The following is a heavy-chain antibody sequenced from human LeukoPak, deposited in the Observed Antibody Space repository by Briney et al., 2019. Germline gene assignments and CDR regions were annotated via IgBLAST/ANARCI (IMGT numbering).Heavy chain of an antibody. Sequence: GGSLRLSCAASGFTFSSYAMNWVRQAPGKGLEWVAVITCAGGSTYYADSVKGRFTISRDNSKNTLYLQMNSLRAEDTAVYYCAIEASDIWTVYPDDWSQGSLVTAPS. V-gene: IGHV3-30*04. D-gene: IGHD3-9*01. J-gene: IGHJ4*02. CDR3: AIEASDIWTVYPDD. CDR2: ITCAGGST. CDR1: GFTFSSYA.